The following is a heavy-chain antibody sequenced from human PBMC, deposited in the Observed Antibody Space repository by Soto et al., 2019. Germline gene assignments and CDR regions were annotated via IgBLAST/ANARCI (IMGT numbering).Heavy chain of an antibody. V-gene: IGHV4-59*11. Sequence: PSETLSLTCTVSGGSISSHYWRWIRQPPGKGLEWIGYIYYSGSTNYNPSLKSRVTISLDTSKNQFSLKLTSVTAADTAVYYCTRGYDWFDPWGQGTLVTVSS. J-gene: IGHJ5*02. CDR1: GGSISSHY. CDR2: IYYSGST. D-gene: IGHD5-12*01. CDR3: TRGYDWFDP.